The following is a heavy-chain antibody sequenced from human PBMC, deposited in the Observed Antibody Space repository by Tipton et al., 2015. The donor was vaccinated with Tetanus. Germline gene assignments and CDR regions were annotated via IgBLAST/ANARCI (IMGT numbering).Heavy chain of an antibody. J-gene: IGHJ4*02. V-gene: IGHV4-61*05. CDR1: GVSIRSSTYF. CDR2: ISYSGRT. CDR3: ARGWGSSWYYFDY. Sequence: GLVKPSETLSLTCAVSGVSIRSSTYFWGWIRQPPGKGLEWLAYISYSGRTNSNYPLKSRVTMSVDTSKRQFSLKLNSVTAADTAVYYCARGWGSSWYYFDYWGQGILVTVSS. D-gene: IGHD6-13*01.